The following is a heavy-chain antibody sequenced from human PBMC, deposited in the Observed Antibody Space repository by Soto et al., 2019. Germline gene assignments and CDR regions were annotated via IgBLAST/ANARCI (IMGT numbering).Heavy chain of an antibody. CDR2: IYSGGST. V-gene: IGHV3-66*01. Sequence: EVQLVESGGGLVQPGGSLRLSCAASGFTVSSNYMSWVRQAPGQGLEWVSVIYSGGSTYYADSVKGRFTISRDNSKNTLYHQMNSLRADDTAVYYCARDFVHGDHPEYFQHWGQGTLVTVSS. D-gene: IGHD4-17*01. CDR1: GFTVSSNY. CDR3: ARDFVHGDHPEYFQH. J-gene: IGHJ1*01.